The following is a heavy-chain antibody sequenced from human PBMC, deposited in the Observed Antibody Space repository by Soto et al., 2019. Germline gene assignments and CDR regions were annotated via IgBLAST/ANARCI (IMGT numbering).Heavy chain of an antibody. CDR2: INMDGSST. J-gene: IGHJ4*02. CDR3: ARGPRGVYGNDY. CDR1: GFTFINDW. Sequence: EVQLVESGGGLVQPGGSLRLSCAASGFTFINDWLHWVRQAAGKGLVWVSRINMDGSSTNYADSVKGRFTISRDNAKNTLYLQMNSLRVDDTAIYFCARGPRGVYGNDYWGQGALVTVSS. V-gene: IGHV3-74*01. D-gene: IGHD2-8*02.